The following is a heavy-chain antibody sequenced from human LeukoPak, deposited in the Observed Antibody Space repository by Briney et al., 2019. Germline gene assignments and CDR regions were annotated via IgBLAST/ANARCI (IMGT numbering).Heavy chain of an antibody. D-gene: IGHD3-16*02. CDR3: ARYRNEALFAFDI. CDR2: IYYSGST. V-gene: IGHV4-59*01. CDR1: GDSISNYY. J-gene: IGHJ3*02. Sequence: SETLSLTCTVSGDSISNYYRSWIRQPPGKGLEWIGYIYYSGSTNYNPSLKSRVTISVDTSKNHFSLKLSSVTAADTAVYYCARYRNEALFAFDIWGQGTMVTVSS.